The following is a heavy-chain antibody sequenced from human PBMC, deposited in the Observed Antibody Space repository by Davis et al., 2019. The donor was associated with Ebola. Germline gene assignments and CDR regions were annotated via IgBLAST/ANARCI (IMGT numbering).Heavy chain of an antibody. D-gene: IGHD2-15*01. V-gene: IGHV4-4*07. CDR3: AKGPCFGGSCYHYYFDS. Sequence: SETLSLTCTVSGDSITDYYWSWIRQPAGKGLELIGRISPGGNPNYNPSLKTRVIMSLDTSKHQFSLNLSSVTAADTAIYYCAKGPCFGGSCYHYYFDSWGQGTLVTVSS. J-gene: IGHJ4*02. CDR2: ISPGGNP. CDR1: GDSITDYY.